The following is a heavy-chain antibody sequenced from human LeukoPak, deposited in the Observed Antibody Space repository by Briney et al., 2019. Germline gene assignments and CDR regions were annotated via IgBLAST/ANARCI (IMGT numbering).Heavy chain of an antibody. J-gene: IGHJ4*02. V-gene: IGHV3-21*01. D-gene: IGHD6-13*01. CDR2: ISSSSSYI. CDR1: GFTFSSYE. CDR3: ARGRSSSWGDY. Sequence: PGGSLRLSCAASGFTFSSYEMNWVRQAPGKGLEWVSSISSSSSYIYYADSVKGRFTISRDNAKNSLYLQMNSLRAEDTAVYYCARGRSSSWGDYWGQGTLVTVSS.